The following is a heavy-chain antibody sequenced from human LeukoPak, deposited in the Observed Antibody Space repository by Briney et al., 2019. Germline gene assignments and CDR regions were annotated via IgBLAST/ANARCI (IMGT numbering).Heavy chain of an antibody. D-gene: IGHD2-15*01. CDR3: ARGFSGPATPYFDY. CDR1: GGTFSTYA. Sequence: GSSVKVSCKASGGTFSTYAINWVRQAPGQGLEWMGGIIPIFDTPNYAQKFRGRVTITADKSTSTAYMELSSLRSEDTAVYFCARGFSGPATPYFDYWGQGTLVTVSS. CDR2: IIPIFDTP. J-gene: IGHJ4*02. V-gene: IGHV1-69*06.